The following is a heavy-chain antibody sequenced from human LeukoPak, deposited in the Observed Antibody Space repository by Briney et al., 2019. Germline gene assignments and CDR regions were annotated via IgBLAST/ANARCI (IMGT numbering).Heavy chain of an antibody. Sequence: SETLSLTCAVYGGSFSGYYWSWIRQPPGKGLEWIGEINHSGSTNYNPSLKSRVTISVDTSKNQFSLKLSSVTAADTAVYYCAGTETSGYCSGGSCYPHPRGGPYYFDYWGQGTLVTVPS. D-gene: IGHD2-15*01. V-gene: IGHV4-34*01. CDR1: GGSFSGYY. J-gene: IGHJ4*02. CDR3: AGTETSGYCSGGSCYPHPRGGPYYFDY. CDR2: INHSGST.